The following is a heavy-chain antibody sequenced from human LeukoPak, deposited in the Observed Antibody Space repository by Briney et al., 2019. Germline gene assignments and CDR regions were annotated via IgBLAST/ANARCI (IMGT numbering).Heavy chain of an antibody. V-gene: IGHV1-8*01. J-gene: IGHJ4*02. CDR2: MNPNSGNT. CDR1: GYTFTSYD. D-gene: IGHD5-24*01. Sequence: ASVKVSCKASGYTFTSYDSNWVRQATGQGLEWMGWMNPNSGNTVCAQKFQVRVSMTNNPSISTTYMELRSLRSEDTAVYYCARGPRSQAQKFGFLSGGYNKYPYYFDYWGQGTLVTVSS. CDR3: ARGPRSQAQKFGFLSGGYNKYPYYFDY.